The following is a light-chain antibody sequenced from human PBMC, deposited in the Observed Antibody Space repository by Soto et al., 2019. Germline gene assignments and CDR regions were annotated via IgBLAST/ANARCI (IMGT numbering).Light chain of an antibody. CDR2: KAS. V-gene: IGKV1-5*03. J-gene: IGKJ1*01. Sequence: DIQMTQSPSTLSASVGDRVTITCRASQSIRSWLAWYQQKPGKAPKLLISKASSLESGVPSRFSGSGSGTEFTLTITSLQPDDFASYYCQQYYSHSEWTFGQGTKVEIK. CDR1: QSIRSW. CDR3: QQYYSHSEWT.